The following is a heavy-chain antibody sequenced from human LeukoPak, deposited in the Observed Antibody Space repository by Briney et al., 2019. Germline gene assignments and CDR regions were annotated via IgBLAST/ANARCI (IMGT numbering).Heavy chain of an antibody. V-gene: IGHV1-69*06. Sequence: SVTVSCKPSGGTFSSYAISRVRQAPGQGLEWTGGIIPIFGTANYAQKFQGRVTITADKSTSTAYMELSSLRSEDTAVYYCAREEQQLVSGAYYYYGMDVWGKGTTVTVSS. J-gene: IGHJ6*04. CDR1: GGTFSSYA. D-gene: IGHD6-13*01. CDR2: IIPIFGTA. CDR3: AREEQQLVSGAYYYYGMDV.